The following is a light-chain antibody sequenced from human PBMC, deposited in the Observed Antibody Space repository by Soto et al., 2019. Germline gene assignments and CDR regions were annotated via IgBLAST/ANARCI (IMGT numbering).Light chain of an antibody. Sequence: QSVLTQPASVSGSPGQSITISFTGTSSDVGGYNYVSWYQQHPGKAPKLMIYEVSNRPSGVSNRFSGSKSGNTASLTISGLQAEDEADYYCSSYTSRSTLDYVFGSGTKLTVL. CDR3: SSYTSRSTLDYV. CDR1: SSDVGGYNY. J-gene: IGLJ1*01. V-gene: IGLV2-14*01. CDR2: EVS.